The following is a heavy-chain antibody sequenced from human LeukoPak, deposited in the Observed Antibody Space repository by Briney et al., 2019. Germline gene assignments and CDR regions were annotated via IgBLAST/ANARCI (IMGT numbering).Heavy chain of an antibody. CDR2: ISSSGSTI. Sequence: GGSLRLSCAASGFTFSSYEMNWVRQAPGKGLEWVSYISSSGSTIYYADSVKGRFTISRDNAKKSLYLQMNSLRAEDTAVYYCARVPSTTSCHDYWGQGTLVTVSS. CDR3: ARVPSTTSCHDY. CDR1: GFTFSSYE. D-gene: IGHD2-2*01. J-gene: IGHJ4*02. V-gene: IGHV3-48*03.